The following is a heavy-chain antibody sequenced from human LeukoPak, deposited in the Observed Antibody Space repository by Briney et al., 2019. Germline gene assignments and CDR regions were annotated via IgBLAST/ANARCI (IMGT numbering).Heavy chain of an antibody. CDR1: GFTFSSYE. Sequence: GGSLRLSCAASGFTFSSYEMNWVRQAPGKGLEWLSYISSSGSTTYYADSVKGRFTISRDNAKNSLYLQMNSLRAEDTAVYYCARGVEGSSGRGYFDYWGQGTLVTVSS. CDR3: ARGVEGSSGRGYFDY. CDR2: ISSSGSTT. V-gene: IGHV3-48*03. D-gene: IGHD6-19*01. J-gene: IGHJ4*02.